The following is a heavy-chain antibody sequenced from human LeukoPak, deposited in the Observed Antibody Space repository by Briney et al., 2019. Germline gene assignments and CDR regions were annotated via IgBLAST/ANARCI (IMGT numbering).Heavy chain of an antibody. V-gene: IGHV3-11*01. CDR2: ISSSGSTI. Sequence: GGSLRLSCAASGFTFSNAWMSWVRQAPGKGLEWVSYISSSGSTIYYADSVKGRFTISRDNAQTSLYLQMNRLRAEDTAVYYCARASDPWLQLTWGQGTLVTVSS. D-gene: IGHD5-24*01. CDR1: GFTFSNAW. J-gene: IGHJ5*02. CDR3: ARASDPWLQLT.